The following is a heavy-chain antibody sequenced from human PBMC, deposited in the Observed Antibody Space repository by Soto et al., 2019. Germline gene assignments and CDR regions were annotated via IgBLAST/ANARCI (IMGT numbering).Heavy chain of an antibody. CDR3: ARREYSNRGRVTFDI. V-gene: IGHV5-51*01. CDR1: GYNFITNW. D-gene: IGHD6-6*01. J-gene: IGHJ3*02. CDR2: INPGDSGT. Sequence: GESLKISCKGSGYNFITNWIGWVRQMPGKGLEWVGIINPGDSGTRYSPAFQGQITFSADKSISTAYLQWSSLKASDTAMYYCARREYSNRGRVTFDIWGQGTMVTVSS.